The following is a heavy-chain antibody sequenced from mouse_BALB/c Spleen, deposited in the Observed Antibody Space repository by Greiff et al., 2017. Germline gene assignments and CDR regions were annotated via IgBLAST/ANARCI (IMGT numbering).Heavy chain of an antibody. Sequence: EVQGVESGGGLVQPGGSLRLSCATSGFTFTDYYMSWVRQPPGKALEWLGFISNKANGYTTEYIASGKGRLTISRDNSQSILYLQMNTLRAEDSATCYCARDSPVRLCPYWYFDVWGAGTTVTVAS. CDR1: GFTFTDYY. CDR3: ARDSPVRLCPYWYFDV. V-gene: IGHV7-3*02. D-gene: IGHD1-2*01. J-gene: IGHJ1*01. CDR2: ISNKANGYTT.